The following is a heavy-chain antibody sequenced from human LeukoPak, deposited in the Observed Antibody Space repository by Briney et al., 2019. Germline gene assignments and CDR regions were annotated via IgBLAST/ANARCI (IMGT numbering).Heavy chain of an antibody. J-gene: IGHJ4*02. CDR3: ARTVAGDGFDY. Sequence: QPGGSLRVSCAACGFTLSSYESNWVRQAQGKGLEWVSYISSSGSTIYYADSVKGRFTISRDNAKNSLYLQMNSLRAEDTAVYYCARTVAGDGFDYWGQGTLVTVSS. D-gene: IGHD6-19*01. V-gene: IGHV3-48*03. CDR2: ISSSGSTI. CDR1: GFTLSSYE.